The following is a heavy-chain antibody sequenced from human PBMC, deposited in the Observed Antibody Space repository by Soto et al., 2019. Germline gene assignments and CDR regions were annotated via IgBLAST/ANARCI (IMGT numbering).Heavy chain of an antibody. CDR1: GFTFNSYS. V-gene: IGHV3-48*01. Sequence: EVQLVESGGGLVQPGGSLRLSCAASGFTFNSYSMNWVHQAPGKGLEWVSYISSSSSTIYYADSVKGRFTISRDNAKNSLYLQMNSLRAEDTAVYYCARGPYVLRVPWFDPWGQGTLVTVSS. CDR2: ISSSSSTI. J-gene: IGHJ5*02. D-gene: IGHD4-17*01. CDR3: ARGPYVLRVPWFDP.